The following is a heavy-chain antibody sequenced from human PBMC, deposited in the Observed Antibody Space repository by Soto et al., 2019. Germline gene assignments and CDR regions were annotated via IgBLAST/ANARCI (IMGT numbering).Heavy chain of an antibody. D-gene: IGHD2-15*01. CDR1: GDSISSSTYY. CDR3: AREGGRYCSGGSCQVDY. J-gene: IGHJ4*02. CDR2: MYYDGNT. V-gene: IGHV4-39*02. Sequence: SETLSLTYTVSGDSISSSTYYWGWIRQSPGKGLEWLGSMYYDGNTYYNPSLKSRVTISVDTSKNQFSLMLSSVTAADTAVYYCAREGGRYCSGGSCQVDYWGQGTLVTVS.